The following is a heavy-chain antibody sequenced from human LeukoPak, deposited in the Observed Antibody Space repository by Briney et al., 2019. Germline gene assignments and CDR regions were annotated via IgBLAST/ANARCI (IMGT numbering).Heavy chain of an antibody. J-gene: IGHJ4*02. CDR3: AKELSAGTGGGWEDYFDY. Sequence: GGSLRLSCATSGFTFSSYSMNWVRQAPGKGLEWVSYISSGSSAIYYADSVKGRFTISRDNAKNPLYLQMNSLRTEDTAVYYCAKELSAGTGGGWEDYFDYWGQGTLVTVSA. D-gene: IGHD6-13*01. CDR2: ISSGSSAI. V-gene: IGHV3-48*01. CDR1: GFTFSSYS.